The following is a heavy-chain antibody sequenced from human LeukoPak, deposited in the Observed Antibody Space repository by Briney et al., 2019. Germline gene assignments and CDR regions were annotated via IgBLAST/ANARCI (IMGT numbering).Heavy chain of an antibody. CDR3: ARGPPPPLARYGEYLRVDY. D-gene: IGHD4-17*01. J-gene: IGHJ4*02. CDR2: VYSAGTT. CDR1: GFTVSSNY. V-gene: IGHV3-53*01. Sequence: PGGSLRLSCAASGFTVSSNYMSWVRQAPGRGLEWVSVVYSAGTTYYVDSVRGRFTISRVNSKNTLYLQMNSLRAEDTAVYYCARGPPPPLARYGEYLRVDYWGQGTLVTVSS.